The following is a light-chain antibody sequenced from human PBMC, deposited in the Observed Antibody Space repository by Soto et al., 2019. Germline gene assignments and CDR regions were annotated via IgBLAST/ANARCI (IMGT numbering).Light chain of an antibody. Sequence: QSVLTQPASVSGSPGQSITISCTGTSSDVGYYNYLSWYQQEPGKAPKLLIFEVSNRPTGVSNRFSGSKSGYTASLTISGLQAEDEADYYCSSYTNSRTLVFGGGTKVTVL. CDR3: SSYTNSRTLV. CDR1: SSDVGYYNY. J-gene: IGLJ2*01. CDR2: EVS. V-gene: IGLV2-14*01.